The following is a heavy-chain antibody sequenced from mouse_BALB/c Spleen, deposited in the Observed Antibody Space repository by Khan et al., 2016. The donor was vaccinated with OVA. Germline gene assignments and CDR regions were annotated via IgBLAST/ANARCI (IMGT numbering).Heavy chain of an antibody. CDR3: ARGGRFAY. CDR1: GYTFTDYA. Sequence: QVQLQQSGPELVRPGVSVKISCKGSGYTFTDYAMHWVKQSHAKSLEWIGVISTYYGHSDYNQKFKGKATLTVDKSSSTAYMALARLTSEDSAIYYCARGGRFAYWGQGTLVTVSA. CDR2: ISTYYGHS. J-gene: IGHJ3*01. D-gene: IGHD3-3*01. V-gene: IGHV1S137*01.